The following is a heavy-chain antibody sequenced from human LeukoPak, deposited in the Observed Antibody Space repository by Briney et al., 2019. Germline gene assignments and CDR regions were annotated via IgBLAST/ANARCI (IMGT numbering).Heavy chain of an antibody. V-gene: IGHV3-21*01. CDR2: ISSSSYI. Sequence: GGSLRLSCAASGFTFSSYSMNWVRQAPGKGLEWVSSISSSSYIYYADSVKGRFTISRDNAKNSLYLQMNSLRAEDTAVYYCARTRGYGDHEPLDYWGQGTLVTVSS. J-gene: IGHJ4*02. D-gene: IGHD4-17*01. CDR1: GFTFSSYS. CDR3: ARTRGYGDHEPLDY.